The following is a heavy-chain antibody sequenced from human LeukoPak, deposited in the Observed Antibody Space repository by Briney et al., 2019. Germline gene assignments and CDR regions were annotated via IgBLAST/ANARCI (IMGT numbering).Heavy chain of an antibody. J-gene: IGHJ4*02. CDR1: GFTFSSYG. CDR3: AKGGYSSSWESDY. D-gene: IGHD6-13*01. CDR2: ISYDGSNK. V-gene: IGHV3-30*18. Sequence: PGRSLRLSCAASGFTFSSYGMHWVRQAPGKGLEWVAVISYDGSNKYYADSVKGRFTISRDNSKNTLYLQMNSLRAEDTAVYYCAKGGYSSSWESDYWGQGTLVTVSS.